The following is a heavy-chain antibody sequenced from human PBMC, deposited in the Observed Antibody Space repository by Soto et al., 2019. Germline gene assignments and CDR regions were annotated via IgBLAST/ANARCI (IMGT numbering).Heavy chain of an antibody. Sequence: QVQLVQSGAAVKKPGASVKVSCKASGYTFTNYAFSWVRQAPGQGLEWMGWISAYNGNTNYPQKLQGRVTMTTDTSTSTAYMELRSLRSDDTAVYYCARHLAAAGPFDCWGQGTLVTVSS. CDR2: ISAYNGNT. D-gene: IGHD6-13*01. V-gene: IGHV1-18*01. J-gene: IGHJ4*02. CDR1: GYTFTNYA. CDR3: ARHLAAAGPFDC.